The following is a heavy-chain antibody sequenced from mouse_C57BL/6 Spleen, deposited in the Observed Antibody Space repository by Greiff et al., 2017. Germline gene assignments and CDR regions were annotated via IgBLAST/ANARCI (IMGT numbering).Heavy chain of an antibody. CDR1: GYSITSGYY. CDR3: ARVSTVRYFDV. Sequence: EVKLVESGPGLVKPSQSLSLTCSVTGYSITSGYYWNWIRQFPGNKLEWMGYISYDGSNNYNPSLKNRISITRDTSKNQFFLKLNSVTTEDTATYYCARVSTVRYFDVWGTGTTVTVSS. CDR2: ISYDGSN. V-gene: IGHV3-6*01. D-gene: IGHD1-1*01. J-gene: IGHJ1*03.